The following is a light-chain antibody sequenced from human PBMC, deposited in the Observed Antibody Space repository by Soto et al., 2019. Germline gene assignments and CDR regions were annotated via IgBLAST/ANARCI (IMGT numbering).Light chain of an antibody. Sequence: QSALTQPASVSGSPGQSITISCTGTSSDVGGYNYVSWYQQHPGKAPKLMIYEVSNRPSGVSNRFSGSKSGNTASLTISGLQAEDEADYYCSSFTNTNTGVFGGGTK. CDR2: EVS. V-gene: IGLV2-14*01. CDR1: SSDVGGYNY. CDR3: SSFTNTNTGV. J-gene: IGLJ3*02.